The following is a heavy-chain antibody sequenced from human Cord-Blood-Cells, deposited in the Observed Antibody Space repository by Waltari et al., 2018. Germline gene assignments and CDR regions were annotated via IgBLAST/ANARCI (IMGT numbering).Heavy chain of an antibody. Sequence: QVQLVQSGAEVKKPGASVKVSCKASGYTFPGYYMPWVRQAPGQGLEWMGWINPNSGGTNYAQKFQGWVTMTRDTSISTAYMELSRLRSDDTAVYYCARVKGPLTGDYYYYYGMDVWGQGTTVTVSS. CDR3: ARVKGPLTGDYYYYYGMDV. CDR1: GYTFPGYY. V-gene: IGHV1-2*04. J-gene: IGHJ6*02. CDR2: INPNSGGT. D-gene: IGHD7-27*01.